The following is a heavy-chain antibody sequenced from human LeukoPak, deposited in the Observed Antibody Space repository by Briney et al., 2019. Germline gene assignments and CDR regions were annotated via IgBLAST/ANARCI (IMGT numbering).Heavy chain of an antibody. Sequence: SETLSLTCTVSGGSISSSSYYWGWIRQPPEKGLEWIGSIYYSGSTYYNPSLKSRVTISVDTSKNQFSLKLSSVTAADTAVYYCARHGGAVATDYFDYWGQGTLVTVSS. CDR3: ARHGGAVATDYFDY. V-gene: IGHV4-39*01. J-gene: IGHJ4*02. CDR2: IYYSGST. D-gene: IGHD6-19*01. CDR1: GGSISSSSYY.